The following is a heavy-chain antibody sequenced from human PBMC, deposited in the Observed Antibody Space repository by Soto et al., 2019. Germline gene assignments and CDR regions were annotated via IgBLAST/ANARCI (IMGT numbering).Heavy chain of an antibody. CDR3: ARGRGYDFWGGSDAFDI. V-gene: IGHV1-69*02. CDR2: IIPILGIA. D-gene: IGHD3-3*01. CDR1: GGTFSSYT. Sequence: GASVKVSCKASGGTFSSYTISWVRQAPGQGLEWMGRIIPILGIANYAQKFQGRVTITANNSTSTAYMELSSLRSEDTAVYYCARGRGYDFWGGSDAFDIWGQGTMVTALQ. J-gene: IGHJ3*02.